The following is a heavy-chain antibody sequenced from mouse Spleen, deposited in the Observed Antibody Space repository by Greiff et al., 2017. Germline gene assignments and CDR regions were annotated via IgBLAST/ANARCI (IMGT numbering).Heavy chain of an antibody. CDR2: MYPGDGDT. Sequence: VQLQQSGPELVKPGASVKISCKASGYAFSSSWMNWVKQRPGQGLEWIGRMYPGDGDTNYNGKFKGKATLTADKSSSTAYMQLSSLTSVDSAVYFCARDIYGSSYVYAMDYWGQGTSVTVSS. CDR3: ARDIYGSSYVYAMDY. V-gene: IGHV1-82*01. CDR1: GYAFSSSW. J-gene: IGHJ4*01. D-gene: IGHD1-1*01.